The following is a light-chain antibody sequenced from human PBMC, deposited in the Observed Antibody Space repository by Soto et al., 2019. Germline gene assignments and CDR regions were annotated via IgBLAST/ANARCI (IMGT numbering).Light chain of an antibody. CDR3: GTWAGLNVV. Sequence: QSVLTQPPSVSAAPGQKVTISCSGSTSTIEKNYVSWYQRFPGTAPKLLIYENNKRPSGIPDRFSASKSGTSATLGIAGLQTGDEGDYYCGTWAGLNVVFGGGTKLTVL. CDR1: TSTIEKNY. CDR2: ENN. V-gene: IGLV1-51*01. J-gene: IGLJ2*01.